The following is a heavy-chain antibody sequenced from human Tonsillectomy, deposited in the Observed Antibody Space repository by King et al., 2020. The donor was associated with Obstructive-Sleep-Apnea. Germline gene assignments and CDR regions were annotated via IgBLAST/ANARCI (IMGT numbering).Heavy chain of an antibody. CDR1: GFSLSTSGMC. Sequence: VTLKESGPALVKPTQTLTLTCTFSGFSLSTSGMCVSWIRQPPGKALEWLALIDWDDDKFYSTYLKTRLTISKDSSKNQVVLTMTNLDPVDTATFYCARSTIVGGTTSPFDYWGQGTLVTVSS. CDR3: ARSTIVGGTTSPFDY. V-gene: IGHV2-70*01. J-gene: IGHJ4*02. D-gene: IGHD1-26*01. CDR2: IDWDDDK.